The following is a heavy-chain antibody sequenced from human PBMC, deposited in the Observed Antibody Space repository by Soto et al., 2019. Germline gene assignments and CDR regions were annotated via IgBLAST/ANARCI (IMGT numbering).Heavy chain of an antibody. D-gene: IGHD2-15*01. CDR1: GFTFSSYG. CDR3: ARDEGYCSGGSCYYVSMDV. Sequence: QVQLVESGGGVVQPGRSLRLSCAASGFTFSSYGMHWVRQAPGKGLEWVAVIWDDGSNKYYADSVQGRFTISSDNSKNTLYLQMNSLRAEDTAVYYCARDEGYCSGGSCYYVSMDVWGQGTTVTVSS. J-gene: IGHJ6*02. V-gene: IGHV3-33*01. CDR2: IWDDGSNK.